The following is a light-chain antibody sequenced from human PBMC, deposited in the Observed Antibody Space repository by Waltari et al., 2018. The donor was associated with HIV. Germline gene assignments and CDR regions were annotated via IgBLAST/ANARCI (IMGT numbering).Light chain of an antibody. Sequence: IHITQSPSSLSASVADRVTITCRASQSISSYLNWYQQKPGKAPKILIYAASSLQSGVPSRFSGSGSGTDFTLTISSLQPEDFATYYCQQSYSTPPTFGQGTKVEIK. J-gene: IGKJ1*01. CDR1: QSISSY. CDR3: QQSYSTPPT. V-gene: IGKV1-39*01. CDR2: AAS.